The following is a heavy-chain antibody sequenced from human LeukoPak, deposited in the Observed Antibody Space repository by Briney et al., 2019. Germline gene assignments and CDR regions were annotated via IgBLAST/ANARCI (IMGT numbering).Heavy chain of an antibody. CDR2: IYYSGST. J-gene: IGHJ6*02. D-gene: IGHD4-17*01. CDR3: ARVETTVTHYGMDV. CDR1: GGSITTTNW. V-gene: IGHV4-4*02. Sequence: PSETLSLTCAVSGGSITTTNWWSWVRQPPGKGLEWIGYIYYSGSTYYNPSLKSRVTISVDTSKNQFSLKLSSVTAADTAVYYCARVETTVTHYGMDVWGQGTTVTVSS.